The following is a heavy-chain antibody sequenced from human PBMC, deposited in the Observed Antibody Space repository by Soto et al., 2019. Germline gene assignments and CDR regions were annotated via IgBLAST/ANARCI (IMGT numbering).Heavy chain of an antibody. CDR1: GYSFTSYW. CDR2: IYPGDSDT. CDR3: ARVYDILTGYYQPFDY. J-gene: IGHJ4*02. V-gene: IGHV5-51*03. D-gene: IGHD3-9*01. Sequence: EVQLVQSGAEVKKPGESLKISCKGSGYSFTSYWIGWVRQMPGKGLEWMGIIYPGDSDTRYSPSFQGQVTISADKSISTAYLQWRSLKASDTAMYYCARVYDILTGYYQPFDYWGQGTLVTVSS.